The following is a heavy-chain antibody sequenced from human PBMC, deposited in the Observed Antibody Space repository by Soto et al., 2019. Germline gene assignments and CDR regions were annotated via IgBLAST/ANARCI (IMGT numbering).Heavy chain of an antibody. J-gene: IGHJ4*02. V-gene: IGHV4-34*01. D-gene: IGHD6-13*01. CDR2: INHSGST. Sequence: PPDTLSLICAAYGGSFSSYYWSLLRQPPAKRLEWIGEINHSGSTNYNPSLKSRVTISVDTSKNQFSLKLSSVTAADTAVYYCARRSSSFRKLDYWGQGTLLTVSS. CDR3: ARRSSSFRKLDY. CDR1: GGSFSSYY.